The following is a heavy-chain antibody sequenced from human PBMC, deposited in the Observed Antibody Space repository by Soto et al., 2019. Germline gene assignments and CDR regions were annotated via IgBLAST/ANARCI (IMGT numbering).Heavy chain of an antibody. CDR2: IVVASGNT. CDR3: AAATTVTTFDY. CDR1: GFTFSSSA. D-gene: IGHD4-17*01. V-gene: IGHV1-58*01. Sequence: SVKVSCKASGFTFSSSAVQWVRQARGQRLEWIGWIVVASGNTNYAQKFQERVTITRDMSTSTAYMELSSLRSEDTAVYYCAAATTVTTFDYWGQGTLVTVSS. J-gene: IGHJ4*02.